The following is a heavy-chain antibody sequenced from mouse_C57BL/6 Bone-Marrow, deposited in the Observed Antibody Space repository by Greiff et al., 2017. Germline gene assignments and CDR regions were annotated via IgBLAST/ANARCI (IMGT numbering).Heavy chain of an antibody. J-gene: IGHJ2*01. Sequence: VQLQQSGAELVRPGASVTLSCKASGYTFTDYEMHWVKQTPVHGLEWIGAIDPETGGTAYNQKFKGKAILTADKSSSPAYMELRSLTSEDSAVYYCTREGLNSRGDYWGKGTTLTVSS. CDR1: GYTFTDYE. CDR3: TREGLNSRGDY. CDR2: IDPETGGT. V-gene: IGHV1-15*01.